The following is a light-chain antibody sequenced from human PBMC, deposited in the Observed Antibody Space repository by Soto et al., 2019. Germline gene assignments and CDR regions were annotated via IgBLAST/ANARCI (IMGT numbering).Light chain of an antibody. CDR1: QSVSSSY. CDR3: QQYGSSPPVFT. J-gene: IGKJ3*01. Sequence: EIVLTQSPGTLSLSPGERATLSCMASQSVSSSYLAWYQQKPGQAPMLLIYGASSRATGIPDRFRGSGSGTDFTLTISRREHEDFAVYYCQQYGSSPPVFTFGPGTKGDIK. CDR2: GAS. V-gene: IGKV3-20*01.